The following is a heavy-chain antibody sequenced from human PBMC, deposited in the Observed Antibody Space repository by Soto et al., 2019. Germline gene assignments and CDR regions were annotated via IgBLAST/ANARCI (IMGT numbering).Heavy chain of an antibody. V-gene: IGHV3-23*01. CDR3: AKVGDASGYYYDFDY. Sequence: LRLSCAASGFTFSTYAMSWVRQAPGKGLEWVSAISGSGGSTNYADSVKGRFTTSRDDSKNTLYLQMNRLRAEDTAVYYCAKVGDASGYYYDFDYWGQGTLVTVSS. D-gene: IGHD3-22*01. CDR2: ISGSGGST. J-gene: IGHJ4*02. CDR1: GFTFSTYA.